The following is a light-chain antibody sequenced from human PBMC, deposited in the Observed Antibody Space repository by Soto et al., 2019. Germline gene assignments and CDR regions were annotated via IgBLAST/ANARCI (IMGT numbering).Light chain of an antibody. V-gene: IGLV1-40*01. J-gene: IGLJ2*01. CDR3: HSYDSSLTVV. Sequence: QSVLTEPPSVSGAPGQRGTISCTGTSANIGAAYDVHWYHQLPGTAPKLLIYGTTNRPAGVPDRFSGSKSATSASLAITGLQAKDEADYYCHSYDSSLTVVFGAGTKLTVL. CDR1: SANIGAAYD. CDR2: GTT.